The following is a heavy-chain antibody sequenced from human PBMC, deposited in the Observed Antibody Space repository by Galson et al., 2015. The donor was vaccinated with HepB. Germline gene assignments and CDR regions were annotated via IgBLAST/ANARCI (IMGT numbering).Heavy chain of an antibody. CDR3: ASPFLSGYDRWGQYGFDY. V-gene: IGHV4-39*01. Sequence: ETLSLTCSVSGDSISSSSSYWGWIRQPPGKGLEWIGTIYYTGSTYYNPALKSRVTISVDTSENQISLKLSSVTAADTAVYYCASPFLSGYDRWGQYGFDYWGQGTLVTVSS. J-gene: IGHJ4*02. D-gene: IGHD3-3*01. CDR2: IYYTGST. CDR1: GDSISSSSSY.